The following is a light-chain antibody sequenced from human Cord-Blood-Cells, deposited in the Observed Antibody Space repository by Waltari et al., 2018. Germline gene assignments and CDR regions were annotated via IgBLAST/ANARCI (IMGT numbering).Light chain of an antibody. CDR1: SSDLGSYNL. Sequence: QSALTQPASVSGSPGQSITISCTGTSSDLGSYNLVPWYQQHPGKAPKLMIYEVSKRPSGVSNRFSGSKSGNTASLTISGLQAEDEADYYCCSYAGSSNWVFGGGTKLTVL. CDR3: CSYAGSSNWV. J-gene: IGLJ3*02. V-gene: IGLV2-23*02. CDR2: EVS.